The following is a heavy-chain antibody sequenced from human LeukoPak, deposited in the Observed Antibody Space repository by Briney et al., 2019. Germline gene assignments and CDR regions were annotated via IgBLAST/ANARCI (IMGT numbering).Heavy chain of an antibody. D-gene: IGHD5-18*01. Sequence: GASVKVSCKASGGTFSSYAISWVRQAPGQGLEWMGGIIPIFGTANYAQKFQGRVTIAADESTSTAYMELSSLRAEDTAVYYCAKEFGRGYSYNAFDIWGQGTMVTVSS. CDR2: IIPIFGTA. CDR3: AKEFGRGYSYNAFDI. V-gene: IGHV1-69*13. J-gene: IGHJ3*02. CDR1: GGTFSSYA.